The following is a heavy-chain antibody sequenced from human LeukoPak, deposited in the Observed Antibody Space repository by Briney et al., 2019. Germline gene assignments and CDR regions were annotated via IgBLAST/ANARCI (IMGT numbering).Heavy chain of an antibody. CDR3: ARIGYSSSSLDF. CDR2: IKQDGSVK. CDR1: GFTFTNYW. Sequence: GGSLRLSCAASGFTFTNYWMTWFRQAPGKGLEWVANIKQDGSVKYYVDSVKGRFTISRDNAKNSLYLQMNSLRAEDTAVYNCARIGYSSSSLDFWGRGTLVTVSS. J-gene: IGHJ4*02. D-gene: IGHD6-6*01. V-gene: IGHV3-7*03.